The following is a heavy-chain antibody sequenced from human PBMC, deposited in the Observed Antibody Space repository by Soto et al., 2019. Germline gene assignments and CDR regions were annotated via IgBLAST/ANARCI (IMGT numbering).Heavy chain of an antibody. CDR1: GFTFSQYA. CDR2: VSGSGAST. V-gene: IGHV3-23*01. D-gene: IGHD6-13*01. Sequence: VQLLESGGGLVQPGGSLRLSCAASGFTFSQYAMSWVRQAPGKGLEWVSIVSGSGASTTYADPVKGPFAISRDNSNDMLDLQLNSRRTDATAVYYCANHFASGWSRSDALDIWGQGTMVTVSS. CDR3: ANHFASGWSRSDALDI. J-gene: IGHJ3*02.